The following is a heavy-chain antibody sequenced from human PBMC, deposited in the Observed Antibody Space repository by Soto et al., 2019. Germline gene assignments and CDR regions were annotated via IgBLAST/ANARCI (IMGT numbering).Heavy chain of an antibody. V-gene: IGHV5-51*01. CDR3: ARHHDEYSSSWSFDY. CDR2: IYPGDSDT. D-gene: IGHD6-13*01. CDR1: GYDLASYV. J-gene: IGHJ4*02. Sequence: ESLTLSGTGSGYDLASYVIGGVRTIPGKGLEWMGIIYPGDSDTRYSPSFQGQVTISADKSISTAYLQWSSLKASDTAMYYCARHHDEYSSSWSFDYWGQGTLVTVSS.